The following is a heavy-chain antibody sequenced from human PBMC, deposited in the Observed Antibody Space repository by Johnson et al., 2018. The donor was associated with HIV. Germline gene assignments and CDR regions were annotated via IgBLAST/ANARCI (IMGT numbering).Heavy chain of an antibody. Sequence: QVQLVESGGGVVQPGGSLRLSCAASGFTFSSYGMHWVRQAPGKGLEWVAIISYDGSNKYYADSVKGRFTISRDNSKNTLYLQMNSLRAEDTAVYYCAKLPVLYGDFDDAFNIWGQGTMVTVSS. CDR3: AKLPVLYGDFDDAFNI. CDR2: ISYDGSNK. CDR1: GFTFSSYG. V-gene: IGHV3-30*18. D-gene: IGHD4-17*01. J-gene: IGHJ3*02.